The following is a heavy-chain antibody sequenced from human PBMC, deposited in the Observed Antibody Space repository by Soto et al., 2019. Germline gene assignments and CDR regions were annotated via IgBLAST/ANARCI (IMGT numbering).Heavy chain of an antibody. D-gene: IGHD2-15*01. Sequence: EVQLVESGGGLVKPGGSLRLSCAASGFTFSSYSMNWVRQAPGKGLEWVSSISSSSSYIYYADSVKGRFTISRDNAKNSLYLQMNSLRAEDTAVYYCARVYCSGGSCYLYAFDIWGQGTMVTVSS. V-gene: IGHV3-21*01. J-gene: IGHJ3*02. CDR3: ARVYCSGGSCYLYAFDI. CDR1: GFTFSSYS. CDR2: ISSSSSYI.